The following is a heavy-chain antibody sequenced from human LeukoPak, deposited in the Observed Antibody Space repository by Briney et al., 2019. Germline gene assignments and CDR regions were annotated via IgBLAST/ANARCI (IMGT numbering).Heavy chain of an antibody. Sequence: SETLSLTCAVYGGSFSGYYWSWIRQPPGKGLEWIGEINHSGSTNYNPSLKSRVTISVDTSKNQFSLKLSSVTAADTAVYYCARLRAVTRSNSWLQVRRRFDYWGQGTLVTVSS. CDR2: INHSGST. J-gene: IGHJ4*02. D-gene: IGHD6-13*01. CDR3: ARLRAVTRSNSWLQVRRRFDY. V-gene: IGHV4-34*01. CDR1: GGSFSGYY.